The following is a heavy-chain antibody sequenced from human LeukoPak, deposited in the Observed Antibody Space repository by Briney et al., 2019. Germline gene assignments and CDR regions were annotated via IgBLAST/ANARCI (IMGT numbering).Heavy chain of an antibody. D-gene: IGHD2-15*01. Sequence: GGSLRLSCAASGFTFSSYSMNWVSQAPGKGLEWVSSISSSSGYIYYADSVKGRFTISRDNAKNSLYPQMNSLRAEDTAVYYCARVTPNIVVVVAATDYYYGMDVWGQGTTVTVSS. CDR1: GFTFSSYS. J-gene: IGHJ6*02. V-gene: IGHV3-21*01. CDR2: ISSSSGYI. CDR3: ARVTPNIVVVVAATDYYYGMDV.